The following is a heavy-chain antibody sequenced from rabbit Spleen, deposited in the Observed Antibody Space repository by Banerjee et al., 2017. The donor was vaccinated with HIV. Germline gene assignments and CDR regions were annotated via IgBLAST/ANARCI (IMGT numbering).Heavy chain of an antibody. D-gene: IGHD7-1*01. V-gene: IGHV1S40*01. CDR1: GFSFSSSDY. CDR3: ARDPGTSFSSYGMVL. CDR2: IDVISRGST. Sequence: QSLEESGGGLVQPEGSLALTCKASGFSFSSSDYICWVRQAPVKGLEWIACIDVISRGSTYYATWAKGRVTVSKSSSTTVTLQMTSLTAADSATYFCARDPGTSFSSYGMVLWGPGPPGHRL. J-gene: IGHJ6*01.